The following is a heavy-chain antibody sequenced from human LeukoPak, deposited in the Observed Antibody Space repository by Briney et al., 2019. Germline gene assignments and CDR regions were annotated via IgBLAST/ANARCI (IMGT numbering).Heavy chain of an antibody. CDR3: VSTPGYSSSWYTYFQH. Sequence: ASVKVSCKASGYTFTSYGISWVRQAPGQGLEWMGWISAYNGNTNYAQKLQGRVTMTTDTSTGTAYMELRSLRSDDTAVYYCVSTPGYSSSWYTYFQHWGQGTLVTVSS. D-gene: IGHD6-13*01. V-gene: IGHV1-18*01. CDR2: ISAYNGNT. J-gene: IGHJ1*01. CDR1: GYTFTSYG.